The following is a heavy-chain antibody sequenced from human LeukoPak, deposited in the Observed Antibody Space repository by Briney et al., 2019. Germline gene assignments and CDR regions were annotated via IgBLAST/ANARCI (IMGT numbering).Heavy chain of an antibody. CDR3: ARDLDYYDSSGYGSHAFDI. V-gene: IGHV1-2*06. J-gene: IGHJ3*02. Sequence: ASVKVSCKASGYTFTDYYMHWVRQAPGQGLEWMGRINPNSGGTNYAQKFQGRVTMTRDTSISTAYMELSRLRSDDTAVYYCARDLDYYDSSGYGSHAFDIWGQGTMVTVSS. D-gene: IGHD3-22*01. CDR2: INPNSGGT. CDR1: GYTFTDYY.